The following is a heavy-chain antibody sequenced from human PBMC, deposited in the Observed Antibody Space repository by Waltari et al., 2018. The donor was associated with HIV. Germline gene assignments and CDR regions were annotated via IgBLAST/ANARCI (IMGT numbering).Heavy chain of an antibody. Sequence: VQLVESGGGLIQPGGSLSLSCAASGFSVGDNYMSWVRQDPGKRPEWVSVVYLGGSTDYADSVRGRFTTSRDESKNMLYLQMNSLRAEDTAVYYCARALTRGLWDSWGQGTLVSVSS. D-gene: IGHD2-2*01. V-gene: IGHV3-53*01. CDR1: GFSVGDNY. CDR3: ARALTRGLWDS. J-gene: IGHJ4*02. CDR2: VYLGGST.